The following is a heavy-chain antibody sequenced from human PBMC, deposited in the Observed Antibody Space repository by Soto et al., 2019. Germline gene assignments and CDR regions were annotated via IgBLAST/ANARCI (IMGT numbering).Heavy chain of an antibody. V-gene: IGHV1-69*13. CDR1: GCTFSSYA. Sequence: SVKVSCKASGCTFSSYAISWVRQAPGQGLEWMGGIIPIFGTANYAQKFQGRVTITADESTSTAYMELSSLRSEDTAVYYCAPKGRDDTSGPLKDWGQGPLVIVSS. CDR3: APKGRDDTSGPLKD. J-gene: IGHJ4*02. D-gene: IGHD3-22*01. CDR2: IIPIFGTA.